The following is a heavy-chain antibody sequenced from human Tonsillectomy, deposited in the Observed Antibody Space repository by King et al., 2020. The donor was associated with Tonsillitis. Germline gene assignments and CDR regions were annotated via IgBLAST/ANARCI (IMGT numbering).Heavy chain of an antibody. CDR1: GFTFSSYA. CDR2: ISGSGGST. Sequence: VQLVESGGGLVQPGGSLRLSCAASGFTFSSYAMSWVRQAPGKGLEWVSTISGSGGSTYYADSVKGRFTISRDNSKNTLYLQMNSLRAEDTAVYYCGGTRDYCSSTSCSLDAFDIWGQGTMVTVSS. D-gene: IGHD2-2*01. V-gene: IGHV3-23*04. CDR3: GGTRDYCSSTSCSLDAFDI. J-gene: IGHJ3*02.